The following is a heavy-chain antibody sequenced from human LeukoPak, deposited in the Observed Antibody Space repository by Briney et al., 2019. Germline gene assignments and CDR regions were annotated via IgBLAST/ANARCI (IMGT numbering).Heavy chain of an antibody. CDR2: INSDGSST. D-gene: IGHD6-19*01. V-gene: IGHV3-74*01. CDR3: ARVSSGWGGLDH. J-gene: IGHJ4*02. Sequence: GGSLRLSCAASGFTFSSYWMHWVRQAPGKGLVWVSRINSDGSSTSYADSVKGRFTISRDNAKNTPYLQMNSLRAEDTAVYYCARVSSGWGGLDHWGQGTLVTVSS. CDR1: GFTFSSYW.